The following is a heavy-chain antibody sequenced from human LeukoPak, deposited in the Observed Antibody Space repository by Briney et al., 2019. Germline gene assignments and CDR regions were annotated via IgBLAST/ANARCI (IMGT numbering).Heavy chain of an antibody. CDR3: ARERRSSSLFDAFDI. V-gene: IGHV4-4*07. CDR2: IYTSGST. D-gene: IGHD6-6*01. J-gene: IGHJ3*02. CDR1: GGSISSYY. Sequence: SETLSLTCTVSGGSISSYYWSWIRQPAGKGLEWIGRIYTSGSTNYNPSLKSRVTMSVDTSKNQFSLKLSSVTAADTAVYYCARERRSSSLFDAFDIWSQGTMVTVPS.